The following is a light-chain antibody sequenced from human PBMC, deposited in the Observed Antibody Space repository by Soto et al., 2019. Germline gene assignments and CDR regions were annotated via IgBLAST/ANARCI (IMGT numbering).Light chain of an antibody. CDR3: QQSYSTPRT. CDR2: AAS. J-gene: IGKJ1*01. CDR1: QSISSY. V-gene: IGKV1-39*01. Sequence: DIPITQSPFSLFASVGGRVTITCRASQSISSYLNWYQQKPGKAPKLLIYAASSLQSGVPSRFSGSGSGTDFTLTISSLQPEDFATYYCQQSYSTPRTFGQGTKVEIK.